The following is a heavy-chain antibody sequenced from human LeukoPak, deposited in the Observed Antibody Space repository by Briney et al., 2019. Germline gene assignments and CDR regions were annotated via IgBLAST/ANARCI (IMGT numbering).Heavy chain of an antibody. D-gene: IGHD3-9*01. V-gene: IGHV3-48*03. CDR3: ARAGYDILTGQYYYGMDV. CDR2: ISSSGSTI. J-gene: IGHJ6*02. Sequence: GGPLRLSCAASGFTFSSYEMNWVRQAPGKGLEWVSYISSSGSTIYYADSVKGRFTISRDNAKNSLYLQMNSLRAEDTAVYYCARAGYDILTGQYYYGMDVWGQGTTVTVSS. CDR1: GFTFSSYE.